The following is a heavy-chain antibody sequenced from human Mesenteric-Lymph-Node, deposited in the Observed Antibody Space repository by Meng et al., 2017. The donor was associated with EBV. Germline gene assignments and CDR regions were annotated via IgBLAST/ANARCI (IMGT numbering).Heavy chain of an antibody. J-gene: IGHJ5*02. Sequence: PESGHGRVKPSGPLSLTCAVSGVSISSNNWWSWVRQPPGKGLEWIGEIYHSGSTNSNPSLKGRVTISVDKSKNQFSLKMSSVTAADTAVYYCATLHYDGSGYYFGSWFDPWGQGTLVTVSS. CDR2: IYHSGST. D-gene: IGHD3-22*01. V-gene: IGHV4-4*02. CDR1: GVSISSNNW. CDR3: ATLHYDGSGYYFGSWFDP.